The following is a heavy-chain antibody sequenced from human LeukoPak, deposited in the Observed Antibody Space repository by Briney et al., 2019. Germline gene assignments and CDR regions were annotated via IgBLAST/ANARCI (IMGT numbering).Heavy chain of an antibody. CDR2: MNPNSGNT. J-gene: IGHJ3*01. Sequence: ASVKVSCKASGHTFTSYDINWVRQATGQGLEWMGWMNPNSGNTAYAQKFQGRVTMTRDTSISTAYMELSSLKFDDTAMYYCARLYGAGRIPSSPTRDDAFDPWGQGTMVIVSS. D-gene: IGHD3-10*01. CDR1: GHTFTSYD. V-gene: IGHV1-8*02. CDR3: ARLYGAGRIPSSPTRDDAFDP.